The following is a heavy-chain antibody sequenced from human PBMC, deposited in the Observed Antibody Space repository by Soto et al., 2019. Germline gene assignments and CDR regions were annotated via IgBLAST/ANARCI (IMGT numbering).Heavy chain of an antibody. Sequence: PGGSLRLSCAASGVTISSYAMSWVRQAPGKGLEWVSVSSGSGGSTYYADSVKGRFTISRDNSKNTLSLEMNSLRAEDTAVYYCAKEKGGYYYSSGGMDVWGQGTTVTVSS. V-gene: IGHV3-23*01. CDR2: SSGSGGST. J-gene: IGHJ6*02. D-gene: IGHD3-10*01. CDR1: GVTISSYA. CDR3: AKEKGGYYYSSGGMDV.